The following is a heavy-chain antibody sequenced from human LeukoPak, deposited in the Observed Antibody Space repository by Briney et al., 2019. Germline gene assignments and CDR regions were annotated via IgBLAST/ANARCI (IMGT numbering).Heavy chain of an antibody. CDR2: IDPSDSYT. V-gene: IGHV5-10-1*01. Sequence: GESLKISCKGSGYSFTSYWISWVRQMPGKGLEWMGRIDPSDSYTNYSPSFQGHVTISADKSISTAYLQWSSLKASDAAMYYCARANQRGYSYGYDWFDPWGQGTLVTDSS. J-gene: IGHJ5*02. CDR1: GYSFTSYW. CDR3: ARANQRGYSYGYDWFDP. D-gene: IGHD5-18*01.